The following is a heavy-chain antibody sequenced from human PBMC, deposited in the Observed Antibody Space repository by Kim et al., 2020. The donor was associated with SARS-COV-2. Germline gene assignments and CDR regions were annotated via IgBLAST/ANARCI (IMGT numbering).Heavy chain of an antibody. J-gene: IGHJ4*02. CDR1: GFTFSNSG. CDR3: AKERVGSGWGIYHEY. Sequence: GGSLRLSCTASGFTFSNSGMAWVRQAPGKGKEWVSAIGVGGSTFYPDSVRGRFIISRDNSENTLYLQMNSLRAEDTAIYYCAKERVGSGWGIYHEYWGQGTLVTVS. V-gene: IGHV3-23*01. CDR2: IGVGGST. D-gene: IGHD6-25*01.